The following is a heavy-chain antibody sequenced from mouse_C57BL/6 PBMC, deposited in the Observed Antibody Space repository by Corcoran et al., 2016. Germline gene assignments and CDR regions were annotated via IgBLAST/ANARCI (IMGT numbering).Heavy chain of an antibody. Sequence: EVQLQQSGPELVKPGASVKISCKASGYTFTDYYMNWVKQSHGKSLEWIGDINPNNGGTSYNQKFKGKATLTVDKSSSTAYMELRSLTSEDSAVYYCERRADGSFAYWGQGTLVTVSA. D-gene: IGHD2-3*01. V-gene: IGHV1-26*01. CDR1: GYTFTDYY. CDR3: ERRADGSFAY. CDR2: INPNNGGT. J-gene: IGHJ3*01.